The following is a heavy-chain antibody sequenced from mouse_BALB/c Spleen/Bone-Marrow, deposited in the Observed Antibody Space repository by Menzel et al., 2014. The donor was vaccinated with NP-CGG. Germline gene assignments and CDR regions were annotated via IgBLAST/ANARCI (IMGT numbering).Heavy chain of an antibody. D-gene: IGHD2-3*01. CDR2: ISSGSSTI. J-gene: IGHJ4*01. CDR1: GFTFSSFG. CDR3: ARSGVTTTRAMDY. Sequence: EVKVVESGGGLVQPGGSRKLSCAASGFTFSSFGMHWVRQAPEKGLEWVAYISSGSSTIYYADTVKGRFTISRDNPKNTLFLQMTSLRSEDTAMYYCARSGVTTTRAMDYWGQGTSVTVSS. V-gene: IGHV5-17*02.